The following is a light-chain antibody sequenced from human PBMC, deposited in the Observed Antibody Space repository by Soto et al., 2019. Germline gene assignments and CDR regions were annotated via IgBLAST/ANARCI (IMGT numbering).Light chain of an antibody. V-gene: IGLV2-23*01. CDR3: CSYAGSSTYV. Sequence: QSALTQPASVSGSPGQSITISCTGTSSDVGSYNLVSWYQQHPGKAPKLMIYEGSKRPSGVSNRFSGSKSDNTASLTISGLQAEDDADYYCCSYAGSSTYVFGTGTKVTVL. CDR1: SSDVGSYNL. J-gene: IGLJ1*01. CDR2: EGS.